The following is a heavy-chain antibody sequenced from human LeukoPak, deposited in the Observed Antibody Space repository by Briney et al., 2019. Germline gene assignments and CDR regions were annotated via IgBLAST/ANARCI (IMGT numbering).Heavy chain of an antibody. CDR1: GGSISSYY. D-gene: IGHD4-23*01. V-gene: IGHV4-59*08. CDR3: ASSGGLTDFDY. CDR2: IYYRGST. J-gene: IGHJ4*02. Sequence: SETLSLTCTVSGGSISSYYWNWIRQPPGKGLEWIGYIYYRGSTNYNPSLKSRVTISVDTSKNQFSLKLSSVTAADTAVYYCASSGGLTDFDYWGQGTLVTVSS.